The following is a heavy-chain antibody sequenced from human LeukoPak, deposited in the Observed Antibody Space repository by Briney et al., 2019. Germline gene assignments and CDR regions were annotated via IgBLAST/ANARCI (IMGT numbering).Heavy chain of an antibody. CDR2: IYYSGST. CDR1: GGSISSGGYS. J-gene: IGHJ4*02. CDR3: ATLWEYCSRTSCSHFDF. D-gene: IGHD2-2*01. V-gene: IGHV4-30-4*07. Sequence: TLSLTCAVSGGSISSGGYSWSWIRQPPGKGLEWIGDIYYSGSTYYNPSLKSRVTISVDTSNTQFSLKLSSVTAADTAVYYCATLWEYCSRTSCSHFDFWGQGTLVTVSS.